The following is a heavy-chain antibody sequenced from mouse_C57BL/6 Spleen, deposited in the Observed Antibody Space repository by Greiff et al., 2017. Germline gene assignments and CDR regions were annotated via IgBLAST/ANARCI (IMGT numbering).Heavy chain of an antibody. CDR2: IRSKSSMYAK. J-gene: IGHJ1*03. D-gene: IGHD2-4*01. CDR1: GFIFNTLP. V-gene: IGHV10-3*01. Sequence: GGGLVQPKGSLKLSCAVLGFIFNTLPMHWVPQAPGKGLEWVSRIRSKSSMYAKYYADSVKDRFTISKDDSQSMLYLQMNNLKTEDTAMYYCVRGDDYDWYFDVWGTGTTVTVSS. CDR3: VRGDDYDWYFDV.